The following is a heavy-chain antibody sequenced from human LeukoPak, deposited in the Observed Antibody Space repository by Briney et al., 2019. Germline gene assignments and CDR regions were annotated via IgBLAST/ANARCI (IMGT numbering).Heavy chain of an antibody. J-gene: IGHJ4*02. Sequence: GASVKVSCTVSGKTLSDLSIHWLRQPPGKGLEWLGGSDPEDGERIYAQMFQGRVTMTEDTSIDTAYMELSSLRSEDTAVYYCVTGFTTMAVDYFDYWGQGTLVTVSP. CDR2: SDPEDGER. CDR1: GKTLSDLS. D-gene: IGHD5-18*01. V-gene: IGHV1-24*01. CDR3: VTGFTTMAVDYFDY.